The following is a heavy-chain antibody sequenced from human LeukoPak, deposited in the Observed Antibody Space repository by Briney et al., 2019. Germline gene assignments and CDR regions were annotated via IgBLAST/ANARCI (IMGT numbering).Heavy chain of an antibody. CDR3: ARHYSSAYYYLTYFDL. D-gene: IGHD3-22*01. J-gene: IGHJ2*01. CDR1: GFTFSSYA. Sequence: GGSLRLSCAASGFTFSSYAMTWVRQAPGQGLEWVSGISVRGGSTYYADSVKGRFTISRDNSKNTLYLQMNNLRAEDAALYYCARHYSSAYYYLTYFDLWGRGTLVTVSS. CDR2: ISVRGGST. V-gene: IGHV3-23*01.